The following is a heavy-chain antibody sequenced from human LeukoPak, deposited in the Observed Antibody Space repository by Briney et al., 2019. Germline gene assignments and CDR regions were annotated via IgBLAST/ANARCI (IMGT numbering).Heavy chain of an antibody. Sequence: GGSLRLSCAASGLTVSSNYMSWVRQAPGKGLEWVSVIYGGGSTYYADSVKGRFTISRDNSKNTLYLQMNSLSAEDTAVYYCAREDPGHWSRRAFDIWGQGTVVIVTS. V-gene: IGHV3-53*01. J-gene: IGHJ3*02. D-gene: IGHD2-8*02. CDR3: AREDPGHWSRRAFDI. CDR2: IYGGGST. CDR1: GLTVSSNY.